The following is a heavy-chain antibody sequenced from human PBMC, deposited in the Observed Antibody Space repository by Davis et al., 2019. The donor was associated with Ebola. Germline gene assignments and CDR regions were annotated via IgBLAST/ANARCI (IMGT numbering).Heavy chain of an antibody. V-gene: IGHV3-15*01. Sequence: GESLKISCAASGFTFSNAWMSWVRQAPGKGLEWVGRIKSKTDGGTTDYAAPVKGRFTISRDDSKNTLYLQMNSLKTEDTAVYYCAKGGNLQVGLLPDYWGQGTLVTVSS. CDR2: IKSKTDGGTT. D-gene: IGHD1-14*01. CDR3: AKGGNLQVGLLPDY. CDR1: GFTFSNAW. J-gene: IGHJ4*02.